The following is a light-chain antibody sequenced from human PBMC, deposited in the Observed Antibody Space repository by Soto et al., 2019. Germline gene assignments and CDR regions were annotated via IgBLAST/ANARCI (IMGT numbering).Light chain of an antibody. V-gene: IGKV3-15*01. Sequence: EIVMTQSPATLSLSPGERATLSCRASQSVSSNLAWYQQKPGQAPRLLIYGASTRATGIPARFSGSGSGTEFTLTISSLKSEDFEVYYCQHFGDSPITFGQGTRLEI. CDR2: GAS. J-gene: IGKJ5*01. CDR3: QHFGDSPIT. CDR1: QSVSSN.